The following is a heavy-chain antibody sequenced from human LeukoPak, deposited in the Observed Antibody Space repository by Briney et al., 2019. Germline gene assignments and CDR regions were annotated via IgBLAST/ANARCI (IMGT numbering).Heavy chain of an antibody. CDR2: IYYSGST. CDR1: GGSISSHY. CDR3: AKGFPRTVDY. Sequence: SETLSPTCTVSGGSISSHYWSWIRQPPGKRLEWIGYIYYSGSTNYNPSLKSRVTISVDTSKNQFSLKLSSVTAADTAVYYCAKGFPRTVDYWGQGTLVTVSS. J-gene: IGHJ4*02. V-gene: IGHV4-59*11. D-gene: IGHD3-10*01.